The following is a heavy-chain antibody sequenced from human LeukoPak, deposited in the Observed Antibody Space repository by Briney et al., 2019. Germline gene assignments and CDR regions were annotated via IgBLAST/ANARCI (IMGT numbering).Heavy chain of an antibody. D-gene: IGHD6-19*01. CDR1: GGSISSYY. CDR2: IYYSGST. V-gene: IGHV4-59*01. CDR3: ARVVAGRRFDP. J-gene: IGHJ5*02. Sequence: SETLSRTCTVSGGSISSYYWRWIRQPPGKGLEWIGHIYYSGSTNYNPSLKSRVTMSVDTSTNQFSLKVNSVTAADTAVYYCARVVAGRRFDPWGQGTLVTVSS.